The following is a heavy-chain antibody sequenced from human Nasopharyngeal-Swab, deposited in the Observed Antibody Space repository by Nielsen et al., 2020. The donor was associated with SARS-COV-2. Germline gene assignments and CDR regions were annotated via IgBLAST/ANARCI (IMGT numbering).Heavy chain of an antibody. CDR2: IYYSGST. V-gene: IGHV4-30-4*01. CDR3: ARDYYDSSGYYGGFDP. Sequence: RQAPGKGLEWIGYIYYSGSTYYNPSLKSRVTISVDTSKNQLSLKLSSVTAADTAVYYCARDYYDSSGYYGGFDPWGQGTLVTVSS. J-gene: IGHJ5*02. D-gene: IGHD3-22*01.